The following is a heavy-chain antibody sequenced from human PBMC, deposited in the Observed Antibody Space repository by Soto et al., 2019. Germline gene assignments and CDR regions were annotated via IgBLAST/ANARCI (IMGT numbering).Heavy chain of an antibody. Sequence: SVKDSCKASGGTFSSYAISWVRQPPGQGLEWMGGIIPIFGTANYAQKFQGRVTITADESTSTAYMELSSLRSEDTAVYYCARGSASDSSGYYYEDYYYYGMDVWGQGTTVTVSS. J-gene: IGHJ6*02. CDR2: IIPIFGTA. V-gene: IGHV1-69*13. CDR3: ARGSASDSSGYYYEDYYYYGMDV. CDR1: GGTFSSYA. D-gene: IGHD3-22*01.